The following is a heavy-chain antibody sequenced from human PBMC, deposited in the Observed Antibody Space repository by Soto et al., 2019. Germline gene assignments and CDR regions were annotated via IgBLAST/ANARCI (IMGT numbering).Heavy chain of an antibody. D-gene: IGHD3-22*01. CDR1: GFTFSSFA. J-gene: IGHJ6*02. Sequence: GGSLRLSCAASGFTFSSFAMHWVRQAPGKGLEWVAVISYDGSNKYYADSVKGRFTISRDNSKSTLYLQMNGLRTEDTAVYYCARDRSEYYDTKDYGMDVWGQGTTVTVSS. CDR2: ISYDGSNK. V-gene: IGHV3-30-3*01. CDR3: ARDRSEYYDTKDYGMDV.